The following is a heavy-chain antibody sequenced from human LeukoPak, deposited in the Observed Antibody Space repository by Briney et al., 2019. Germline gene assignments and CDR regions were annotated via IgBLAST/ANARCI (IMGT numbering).Heavy chain of an antibody. D-gene: IGHD2-2*01. CDR1: GGSFSGYY. Sequence: SETLSLTCAVYGGSFSGYYWSWIRQPPGKGLEWIGEINHSGSTNYNPSLKSRVTISVDTSKNQFSLKLSSVTAADTAVYYCARGIIVVVPAAGTNWFDPWGQGTLVTVSS. V-gene: IGHV4-34*01. CDR2: INHSGST. CDR3: ARGIIVVVPAAGTNWFDP. J-gene: IGHJ5*02.